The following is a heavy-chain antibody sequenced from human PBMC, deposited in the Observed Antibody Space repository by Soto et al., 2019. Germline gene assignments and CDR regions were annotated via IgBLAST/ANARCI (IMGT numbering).Heavy chain of an antibody. J-gene: IGHJ5*01. CDR1: GYTFTVNY. D-gene: IGHD6-19*01. CDR3: ARGAVLGNWFDP. CDR2: INPNSGVT. Sequence: ASVKVSCKASGYTFTVNYMHWVRQAPGQGLEWMGWINPNSGVTKYAQKFQGRVTMTRDTSISTAYMELTRLRPDDTAVYYCARGAVLGNWFDPWGQGTLVTVSS. V-gene: IGHV1-2*02.